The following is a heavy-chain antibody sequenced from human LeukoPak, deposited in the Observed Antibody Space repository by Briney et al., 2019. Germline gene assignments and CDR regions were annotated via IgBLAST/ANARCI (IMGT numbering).Heavy chain of an antibody. J-gene: IGHJ4*02. D-gene: IGHD2-2*02. CDR2: IKQDGSES. Sequence: SGGSLRLSCAASGFMFSNYWMSWVRQAPGKGLEWVANIKQDGSESRYVDSVKGRFTISRDNSKSTLYLQMNSLRAEDTAVYYCAKDQSAIRFDYWGQGTLVTVSS. CDR3: AKDQSAIRFDY. V-gene: IGHV3-7*01. CDR1: GFMFSNYW.